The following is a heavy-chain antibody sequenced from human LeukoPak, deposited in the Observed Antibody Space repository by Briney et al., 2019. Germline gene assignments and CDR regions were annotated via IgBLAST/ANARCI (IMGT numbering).Heavy chain of an antibody. D-gene: IGHD1-26*01. CDR2: ISYDGSNK. J-gene: IGHJ4*02. CDR3: AKISSFRTGASGSYHY. Sequence: GGSLRLSCAASGFTFSSYGMLWVRQAPRKGLAGVAVISYDGSNKYYADSVKGRFTISRDNSKNTLYLQMNSLRAEDTAVYYCAKISSFRTGASGSYHYWGQGTLVTVSS. CDR1: GFTFSSYG. V-gene: IGHV3-30*18.